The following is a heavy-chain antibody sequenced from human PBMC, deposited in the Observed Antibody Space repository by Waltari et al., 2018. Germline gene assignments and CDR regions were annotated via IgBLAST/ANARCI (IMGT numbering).Heavy chain of an antibody. V-gene: IGHV1-69*02. CDR3: ARGTIAAAGIFDY. J-gene: IGHJ4*02. D-gene: IGHD6-13*01. CDR1: GGTFSSYT. Sequence: QVQLVQSGAEVKKPGSSVKVSCKASGGTFSSYTISWVRQAPGQGLEWMGRIIPILGIANYAQKFQGRVTITADKSTSTAYMELSSLRSEDTAVYYCARGTIAAAGIFDYWGQGTLVTVSS. CDR2: IIPILGIA.